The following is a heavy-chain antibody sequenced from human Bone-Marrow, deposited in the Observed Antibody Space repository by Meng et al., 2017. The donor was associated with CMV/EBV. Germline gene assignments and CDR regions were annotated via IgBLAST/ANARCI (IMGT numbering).Heavy chain of an antibody. CDR3: AREMDNSDFWSGYGYYYYGTDV. CDR2: ISAYNGNT. J-gene: IGHJ6*02. D-gene: IGHD3-3*01. V-gene: IGHV1-18*01. Sequence: ASVKVSCKASGYTFTSYGISWVRQAPGQGLEWMGWISAYNGNTNYAQKLQGRVTMTTDTSTSTAYMELRSLRSDDTAVYYCAREMDNSDFWSGYGYYYYGTDVWGQGTKVTVSS. CDR1: GYTFTSYG.